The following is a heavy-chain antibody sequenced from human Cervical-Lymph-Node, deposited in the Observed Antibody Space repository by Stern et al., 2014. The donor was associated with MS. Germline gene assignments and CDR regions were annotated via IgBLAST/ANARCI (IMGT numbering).Heavy chain of an antibody. J-gene: IGHJ4*02. D-gene: IGHD1-26*01. CDR2: ISSSSSYI. CDR1: GFTFSSYS. Sequence: EMQLVESGGGLVKPGGSLRLCCAASGFTFSSYSLNWVRQAPGKRLEWVSSISSSSSYIYYADSVKGRFTISRDNAKNSLYLQMNSLRAEDTAVYYCAREARVGATYYFDYWGQGTLVTVSS. CDR3: AREARVGATYYFDY. V-gene: IGHV3-21*01.